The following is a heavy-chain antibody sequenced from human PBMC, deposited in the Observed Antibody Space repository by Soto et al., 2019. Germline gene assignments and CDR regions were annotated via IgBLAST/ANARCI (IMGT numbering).Heavy chain of an antibody. D-gene: IGHD2-15*01. Sequence: SETLSLTCAVSGDSISKSGYYWSWIRQNQGKALEWIGYIYYSGSTFYNPSLKSRVSISLDTSKNQLSLKLTSVTVADTAVYYCARSRGVNNTRRPYYFHSWGQGTLVTVSS. CDR3: ARSRGVNNTRRPYYFHS. CDR1: GDSISKSGYY. V-gene: IGHV4-31*11. J-gene: IGHJ4*02. CDR2: IYYSGST.